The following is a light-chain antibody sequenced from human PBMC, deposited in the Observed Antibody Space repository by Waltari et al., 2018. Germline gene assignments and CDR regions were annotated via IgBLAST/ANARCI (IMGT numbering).Light chain of an antibody. Sequence: DIQMTQSPPSVSASVGDRVTITCRASQDISSWLAWYQQKPGRPPKVLIYDASTLQSGVPSRFSGIGSGTDFTLTISSLQPEDFATYYCQQTNSFPFTFGPGTKVDIK. CDR2: DAS. J-gene: IGKJ3*01. CDR1: QDISSW. CDR3: QQTNSFPFT. V-gene: IGKV1-12*01.